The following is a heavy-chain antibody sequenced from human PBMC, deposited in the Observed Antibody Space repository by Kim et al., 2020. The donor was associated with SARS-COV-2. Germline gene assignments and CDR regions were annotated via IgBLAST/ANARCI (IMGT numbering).Heavy chain of an antibody. CDR3: TSVPGTTLAFWDAFDS. CDR2: IRSKANGYAT. CDR1: GFTFSGSA. D-gene: IGHD1-1*01. V-gene: IGHV3-73*01. Sequence: GGSLRLSCAASGFTFSGSALHWVRQASGKGLEWVGRIRSKANGYATAYAASLKGRFTISRDDSKNTAYLQMNSLKTEDTAVYFCTSVPGTTLAFWDAFDSWGPGTTVTVSS. J-gene: IGHJ3*02.